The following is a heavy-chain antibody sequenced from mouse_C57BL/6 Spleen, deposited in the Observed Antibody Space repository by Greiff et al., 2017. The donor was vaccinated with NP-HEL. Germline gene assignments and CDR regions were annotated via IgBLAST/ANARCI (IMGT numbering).Heavy chain of an antibody. Sequence: EVNVVESVAELVRPGASVKLSCTASGFNIKNTYMHWVKQRPEQGLEWIGRIDPANGNTKYAPKFQGKATITADTSSNTAYLQLSSLTSEDTAIYYCARYDYDGYYFDYWGQGTTLTVSS. V-gene: IGHV14-3*01. CDR2: IDPANGNT. J-gene: IGHJ2*01. D-gene: IGHD2-4*01. CDR1: GFNIKNTY. CDR3: ARYDYDGYYFDY.